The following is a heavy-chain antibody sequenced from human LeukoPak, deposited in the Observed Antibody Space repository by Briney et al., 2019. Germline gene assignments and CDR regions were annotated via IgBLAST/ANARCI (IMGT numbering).Heavy chain of an antibody. CDR3: ATGGELLFEHWFDP. V-gene: IGHV1-24*01. CDR2: FDPEDGET. CDR1: GYTLTELS. D-gene: IGHD1-26*01. Sequence: ASVKVSCKVSGYTLTELSMHWVRQAPGKGLEWMGGFDPEDGETIYAQKFQGRVTMTEDTSTDTAYMELSSLRSEDTAVYYCATGGELLFEHWFDPWGQGTLVTVSS. J-gene: IGHJ5*02.